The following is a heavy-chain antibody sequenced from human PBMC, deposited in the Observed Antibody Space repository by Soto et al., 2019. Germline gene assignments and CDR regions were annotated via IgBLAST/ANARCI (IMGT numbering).Heavy chain of an antibody. Sequence: SETLSLTCAVYGGSFSGYYWTWIRQPPGKGLEWIGEINHSGNTNYNVSLKSRLTMSVDASKNRISLKMSSVTAADTAVYYCARRQLVRGAIIPYYHYGLDVWGQGTSVTVSS. CDR2: INHSGNT. D-gene: IGHD3-10*01. J-gene: IGHJ6*02. CDR1: GGSFSGYY. V-gene: IGHV4-34*01. CDR3: ARRQLVRGAIIPYYHYGLDV.